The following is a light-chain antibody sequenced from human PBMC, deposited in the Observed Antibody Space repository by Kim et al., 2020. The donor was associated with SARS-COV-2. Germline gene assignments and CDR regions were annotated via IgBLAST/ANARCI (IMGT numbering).Light chain of an antibody. Sequence: GQRLPNPRSGSSSNIGSNTVNWYRQLPGTAPKLLIYSYNQRPSGVPDRFSGSKSGTSASLAISGLQSEDEADYYCAAWDDSLSGPVFGGGTQLTVL. CDR3: AAWDDSLSGPV. CDR2: SYN. V-gene: IGLV1-44*01. J-gene: IGLJ2*01. CDR1: SSNIGSNT.